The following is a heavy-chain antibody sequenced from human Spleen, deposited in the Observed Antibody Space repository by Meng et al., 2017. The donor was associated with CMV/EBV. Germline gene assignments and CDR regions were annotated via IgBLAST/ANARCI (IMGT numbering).Heavy chain of an antibody. CDR1: GFTLSSYS. CDR2: ITSSSGTI. Sequence: GESLKISCAASGFTLSSYSMNWVRQAPGRGLEWVPYITSSSGTIYYADSVKGRFTISRDNAKNSLYLQMNSLRAEDTAVYYCARSAYDFWSGYPLDGMDAWGQGTAVTVSS. V-gene: IGHV3-48*04. J-gene: IGHJ6*02. CDR3: ARSAYDFWSGYPLDGMDA. D-gene: IGHD3-3*01.